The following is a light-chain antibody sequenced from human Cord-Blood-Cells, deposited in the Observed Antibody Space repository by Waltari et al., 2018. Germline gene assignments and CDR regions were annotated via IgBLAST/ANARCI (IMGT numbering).Light chain of an antibody. CDR3: SSYTSSSTYV. Sequence: QSALTQPASVSGSPGQSITIPCTGTSSDVGGYNYVSGYHQTPGKAPKLMIYEVSNRPSGVSNRFSGSKSGNTASLTISGLQAEDEADYYCSSYTSSSTYVFGTGTKVTVL. J-gene: IGLJ1*01. V-gene: IGLV2-14*01. CDR2: EVS. CDR1: SSDVGGYNY.